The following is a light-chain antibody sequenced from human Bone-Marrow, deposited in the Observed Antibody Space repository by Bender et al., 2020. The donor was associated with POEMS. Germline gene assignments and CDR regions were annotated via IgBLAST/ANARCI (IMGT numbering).Light chain of an antibody. CDR3: GTRDSSQRAYV. Sequence: QSVLTQPPSVSAAQGQRVTISCTGTSSDIGTNSVSWYQQLPLTVPKVLIYDNNRRPSGIPDRFSASKSGTSATLAITGLQTGDEADYYCGTRDSSQRAYVFGTGTKVTVL. CDR2: DNN. J-gene: IGLJ1*01. V-gene: IGLV1-51*01. CDR1: SSDIGTNS.